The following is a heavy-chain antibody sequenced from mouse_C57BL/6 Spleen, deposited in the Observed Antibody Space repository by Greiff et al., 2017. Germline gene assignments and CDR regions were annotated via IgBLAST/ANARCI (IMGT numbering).Heavy chain of an antibody. D-gene: IGHD2-4*01. J-gene: IGHJ2*01. CDR1: GYAFSSYW. Sequence: VQLQQSGAELVKPGASVKISCKASGYAFSSYWMNWVKQRPGKGLEWIGQIYPGDGDTNYNGKFKGKATLTADKSSSTAYMQLSSLTSEDSAVYFCARGKDYEPVDYFDYWGQGTTLTVSS. CDR3: ARGKDYEPVDYFDY. V-gene: IGHV1-80*01. CDR2: IYPGDGDT.